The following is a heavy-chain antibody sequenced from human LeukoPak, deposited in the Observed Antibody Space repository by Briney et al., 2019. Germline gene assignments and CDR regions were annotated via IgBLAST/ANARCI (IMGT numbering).Heavy chain of an antibody. CDR2: INHSGST. CDR3: ARGLVSPF. D-gene: IGHD3-16*01. V-gene: IGHV4-34*01. CDR1: GGSFSGYY. Sequence: PSETLSLTCAVYGGSFSGYYWSWIRQPPGKGLEWIGEINHSGSTNYNPSLKSRVTISVDTSKNQFSLKLSSVTAADTAVYYCARGLVSPFWGQGTLVTVSS. J-gene: IGHJ4*02.